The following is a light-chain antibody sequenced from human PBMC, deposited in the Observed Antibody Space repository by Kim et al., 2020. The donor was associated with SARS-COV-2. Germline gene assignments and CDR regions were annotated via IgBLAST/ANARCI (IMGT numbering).Light chain of an antibody. CDR3: NSRDSNDYVV. Sequence: VALGQTGMITCQGDSLRSYYATWYQQKPGQAPKVVIYGKDNRPSGVPDRFSGSSSGNTAYLTITGTQAGDEADYYCNSRDSNDYVVFGGGTKVTVL. CDR1: SLRSYY. V-gene: IGLV3-19*01. CDR2: GKD. J-gene: IGLJ2*01.